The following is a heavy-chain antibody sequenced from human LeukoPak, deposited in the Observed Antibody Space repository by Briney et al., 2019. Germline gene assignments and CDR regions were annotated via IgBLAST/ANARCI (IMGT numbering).Heavy chain of an antibody. Sequence: ADSVKGRFTISRDNSKNTLYLQMNSLRAEDTAVYYCARDDNYYGSGSYYRSVEYWGQGTLVTVSS. V-gene: IGHV3-33*01. CDR3: ARDDNYYGSGSYYRSVEY. D-gene: IGHD3-10*01. J-gene: IGHJ4*02.